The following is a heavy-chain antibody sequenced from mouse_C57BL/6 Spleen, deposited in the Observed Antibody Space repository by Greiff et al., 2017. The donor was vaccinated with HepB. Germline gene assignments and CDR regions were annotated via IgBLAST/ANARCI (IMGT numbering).Heavy chain of an antibody. J-gene: IGHJ1*03. Sequence: EVKLMESGGGLVKPGGSLKLSCAASGFTFSSFAMSWVRQTPEKRLEWVATISDGGSYTYYPDNVKGRFTISRDNAKNNLYLQMSHLKSEDTAMYYCARDPYYGSSWGYFDVWGTGTTVTVSS. D-gene: IGHD1-1*01. CDR1: GFTFSSFA. CDR2: ISDGGSYT. V-gene: IGHV5-4*01. CDR3: ARDPYYGSSWGYFDV.